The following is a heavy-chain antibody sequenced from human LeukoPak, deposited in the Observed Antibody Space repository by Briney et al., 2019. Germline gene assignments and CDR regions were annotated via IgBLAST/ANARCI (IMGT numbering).Heavy chain of an antibody. CDR3: ATQTYYYGSGSYSPFQH. V-gene: IGHV5-51*01. D-gene: IGHD3-10*01. CDR2: IYPGDSDT. CDR1: GYSFTSYW. Sequence: GESLKISCKGSGYSFTSYWIGCVRQMPGKGLEWMGVIYPGDSDTRYSPSFQGQVTISADKSISTAYLQWSSLKASDTAMYYCATQTYYYGSGSYSPFQHWGQGTLVTVSS. J-gene: IGHJ1*01.